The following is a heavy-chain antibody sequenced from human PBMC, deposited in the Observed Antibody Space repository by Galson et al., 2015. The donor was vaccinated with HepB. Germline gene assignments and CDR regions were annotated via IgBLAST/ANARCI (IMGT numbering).Heavy chain of an antibody. V-gene: IGHV3-30*04. Sequence: SLRLSCAASGFIFSSYAINWVRQAPGKGLEWVAVISYDGSEKYYADSVKGRFTISRDNSKNMVYVEMKSLRAEDTAVYYCARGDYGDYVAVEGYWGQGTLVTVSS. CDR1: GFIFSSYA. CDR3: ARGDYGDYVAVEGY. D-gene: IGHD4-17*01. CDR2: ISYDGSEK. J-gene: IGHJ4*02.